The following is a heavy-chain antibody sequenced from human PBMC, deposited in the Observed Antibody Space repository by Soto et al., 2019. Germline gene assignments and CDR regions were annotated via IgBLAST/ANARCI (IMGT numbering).Heavy chain of an antibody. CDR3: AKDIHSSSYYGMDV. CDR2: ISWNSGSI. CDR1: GFTFDDYA. Sequence: QPGGSLRLSCAASGFTFDDYAMHWVRQAPGKGLEWVSGISWNSGSIGYADSVKGRFTISRDNAKNSLYLQMNSLRAEDTALYYCAKDIHSSSYYGMDVWGQGTTVTVSS. J-gene: IGHJ6*02. V-gene: IGHV3-9*01. D-gene: IGHD6-13*01.